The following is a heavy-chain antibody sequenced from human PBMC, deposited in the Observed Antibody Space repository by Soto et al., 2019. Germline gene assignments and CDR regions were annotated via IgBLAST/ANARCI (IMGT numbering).Heavy chain of an antibody. J-gene: IGHJ5*02. D-gene: IGHD1-1*01. CDR1: GCSISSSDW. CDR3: ARDQLEGNWFDP. Sequence: TSETLSLTCAVSGCSISSSDWWSWVRQPPGKGLEWVGEIHHSGSTNYNPSLKSRVTISVDTSKNQFSLKLSSVTAADTAVYYCARDQLEGNWFDPWGQGTLVTVSS. V-gene: IGHV4-4*02. CDR2: IHHSGST.